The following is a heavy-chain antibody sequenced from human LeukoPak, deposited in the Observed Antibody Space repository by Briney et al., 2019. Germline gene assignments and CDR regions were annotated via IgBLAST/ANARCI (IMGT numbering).Heavy chain of an antibody. CDR2: ISSNGGTN. V-gene: IGHV3-64*01. Sequence: GGSLRLSCAASGFTFSSYAMNWVRQAPGKGLEYVSAISSNGGTNYYATSVKGRFTIVRDNSKNTLYLQMDSLRAEDMAVYYCARDSRGSGLHPDYWGQGTLVTVSS. CDR1: GFTFSSYA. D-gene: IGHD3-10*01. CDR3: ARDSRGSGLHPDY. J-gene: IGHJ4*02.